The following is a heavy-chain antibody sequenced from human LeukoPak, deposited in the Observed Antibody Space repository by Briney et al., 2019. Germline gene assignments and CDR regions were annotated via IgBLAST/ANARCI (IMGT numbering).Heavy chain of an antibody. D-gene: IGHD3-3*01. J-gene: IGHJ4*02. CDR2: IKLDGSEK. V-gene: IGHV3-7*03. Sequence: GGSLRLSCAASGFTFSSYAMSWVRQAPGKGLEWVANIKLDGSEKNYVDSVKGRFTISRDNTKNSLYLQMNSLRVEDTAVFYCTRDQYDTWSRRGNFDSWGQGTLVIVSS. CDR3: TRDQYDTWSRRGNFDS. CDR1: GFTFSSYA.